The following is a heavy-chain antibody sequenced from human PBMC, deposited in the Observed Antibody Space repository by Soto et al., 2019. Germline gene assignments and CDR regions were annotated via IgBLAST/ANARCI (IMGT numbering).Heavy chain of an antibody. CDR3: ARATPAGSADF. J-gene: IGHJ4*02. Sequence: LSLTCTVSGGSNIRDGYYWSWIRQHPGKGLGWIAYISYSGSSYSNPSLRSRVTISADTSKNQFSLRLTSVTAADTAVYFCARATPAGSADFWGQGTLVTVSS. CDR1: GGSNIRDGYY. V-gene: IGHV4-31*03. D-gene: IGHD2-2*01. CDR2: ISYSGSS.